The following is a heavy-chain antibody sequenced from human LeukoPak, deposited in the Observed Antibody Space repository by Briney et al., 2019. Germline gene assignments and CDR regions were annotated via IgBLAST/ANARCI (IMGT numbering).Heavy chain of an antibody. Sequence: SETLSLTCTVSGGSISSSSYYWGWIRQPPGKGLEWIGSIYYSGSTYYNPSLKSRVTISVDTSKNQFSLKLSSVTAADTAVYYCARYYLVDYYYDSSGHPLGHFDYWGQGTLVTVSS. D-gene: IGHD3-22*01. J-gene: IGHJ4*02. CDR3: ARYYLVDYYYDSSGHPLGHFDY. CDR1: GGSISSSSYY. V-gene: IGHV4-39*01. CDR2: IYYSGST.